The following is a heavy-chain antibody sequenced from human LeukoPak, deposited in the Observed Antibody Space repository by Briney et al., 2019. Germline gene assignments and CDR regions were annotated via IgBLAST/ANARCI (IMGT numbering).Heavy chain of an antibody. V-gene: IGHV3-7*03. D-gene: IGHD3-16*01. CDR1: GFTFSSYW. J-gene: IGHJ6*02. CDR2: INHNGNVN. CDR3: ARGGGLDV. Sequence: GGSLRLSCAASGFTFSSYWMNWARQAPGKGLEWVASINHNGNVNYYVDSVKGRFTISRDNAKNSLYLQMSNLRAEDAAVYSCARGGGLDVWGQGATVTVSS.